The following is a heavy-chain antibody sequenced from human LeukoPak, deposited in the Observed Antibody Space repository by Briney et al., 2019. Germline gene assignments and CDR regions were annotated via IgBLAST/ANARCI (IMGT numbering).Heavy chain of an antibody. CDR2: ILNDGSQE. CDR1: GFTFSSYG. Sequence: GRSLRLSCAASGFTFSSYGMHWVRQAPGRGLEWVAVILNDGSQEKYADSVKGRFTISRDNSKNTLFLQMNSLRAEDTAVYYCARDDALGDNALDIWGQGTMVTVSS. CDR3: ARDDALGDNALDI. V-gene: IGHV3-33*01. D-gene: IGHD3-16*01. J-gene: IGHJ3*02.